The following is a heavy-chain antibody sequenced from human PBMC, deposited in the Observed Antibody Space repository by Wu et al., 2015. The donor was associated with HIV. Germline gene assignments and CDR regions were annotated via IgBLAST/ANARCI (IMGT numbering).Heavy chain of an antibody. CDR2: INPNSGGT. CDR1: GYTFNDYY. D-gene: IGHD3-9*01. V-gene: IGHV1-2*02. J-gene: IGHJ4*02. CDR3: ARDKRGYDVLTGFSHYYFVH. Sequence: QVQLVQSGAEVKKPGASMKVSCKASGYTFNDYYIQWVRQAPGQGLEWMGWINPNSGGTNYAQNFEDRVTMTRDTSITTAYMELSSLRSDDTAVYYCARDKRGYDVLTGFSHYYFVHWGQGTVVTVSS.